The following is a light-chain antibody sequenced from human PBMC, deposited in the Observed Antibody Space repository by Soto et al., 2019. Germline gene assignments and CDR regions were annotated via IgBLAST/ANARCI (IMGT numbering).Light chain of an antibody. Sequence: AIQMTQSPSSLSASVGDRVTITCRASQAIRTDLGWYQQRPGKAPKLLIYGTSNLQSGVQSRFSGSGSGTDFTLTINSLQPEDLATYYCLQDYSYPRTFGQGTKVDIK. J-gene: IGKJ1*01. CDR1: QAIRTD. V-gene: IGKV1-6*01. CDR3: LQDYSYPRT. CDR2: GTS.